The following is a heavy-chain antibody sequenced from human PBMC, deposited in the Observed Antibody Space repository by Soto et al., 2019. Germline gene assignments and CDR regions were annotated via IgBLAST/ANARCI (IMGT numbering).Heavy chain of an antibody. D-gene: IGHD6-13*01. Sequence: QVQLQESGPGLVKPSETLSLTCTVSGGSISTYFWNWLRQPPGKGLEWIAYISDSGRVSYNPSLKNRVPLSLDASKNRFSLRLNSVTAADTVVYYCARDRIAADGTEVAFDFWGQGTMVTVSS. CDR3: ARDRIAADGTEVAFDF. V-gene: IGHV4-59*01. CDR2: ISDSGRV. CDR1: GGSISTYF. J-gene: IGHJ3*01.